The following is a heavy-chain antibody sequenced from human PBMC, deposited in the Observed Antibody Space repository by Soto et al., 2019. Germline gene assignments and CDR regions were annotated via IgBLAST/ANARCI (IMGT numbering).Heavy chain of an antibody. CDR1: GFTFSSYG. CDR3: ARDSGYDSILGY. J-gene: IGHJ4*02. CDR2: IWYDGSNK. V-gene: IGHV3-33*01. D-gene: IGHD5-12*01. Sequence: GGSLRLSCAASGFTFSSYGMHWVRQAPGKGLEWVAVIWYDGSNKYYADSVKGRFTISRDNSKNTLYLQMNSLRAEDTAVYYCARDSGYDSILGYWGQGTLVTVSS.